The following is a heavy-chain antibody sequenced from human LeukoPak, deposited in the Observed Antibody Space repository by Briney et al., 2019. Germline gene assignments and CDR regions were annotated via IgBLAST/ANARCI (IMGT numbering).Heavy chain of an antibody. J-gene: IGHJ4*02. V-gene: IGHV3-30*18. Sequence: GGSLRLSCAASGFTFSSYGMHWVRQAPGKGLEWVAVISYDGSNKYYADSVKGRFTISRDNSKNTLYLQMNSLRAEDTAVYYCAKPYRWLVDIDYWGQGTLVTVSS. D-gene: IGHD6-19*01. CDR3: AKPYRWLVDIDY. CDR2: ISYDGSNK. CDR1: GFTFSSYG.